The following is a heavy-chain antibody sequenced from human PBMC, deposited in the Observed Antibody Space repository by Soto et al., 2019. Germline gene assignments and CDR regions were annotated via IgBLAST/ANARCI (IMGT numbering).Heavy chain of an antibody. CDR2: IYYSGST. CDR3: ACRINYYCGMDV. J-gene: IGHJ6*02. CDR1: GGSVSSGSNY. Sequence: QVQLQESGPGLGKPSETLSLTCTVSGGSVSSGSNYWNWLRQPPWKGLEWVGYIYYSGSTNYNPSLRRRVTISVDTSKNQFSLELSSVTAADAAVYYCACRINYYCGMDVWGQGTTVTVSS. V-gene: IGHV4-61*01.